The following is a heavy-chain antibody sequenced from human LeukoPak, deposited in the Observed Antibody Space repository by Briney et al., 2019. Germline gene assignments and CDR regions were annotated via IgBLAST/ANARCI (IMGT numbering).Heavy chain of an antibody. CDR2: IGLASGFV. D-gene: IGHD1-20*01. J-gene: IGHJ4*02. V-gene: IGHV3-21*05. CDR3: ARDHNWAFDS. CDR1: GFTFSDYS. Sequence: PGGSLRLSCAASGFTFSDYSMSWVRRAPGRGLEWISYIGLASGFVSYADSVKGRFSISSDTARNSVYLQMSSLRAEDTAVYYCARDHNWAFDSWGQGTLVTVSS.